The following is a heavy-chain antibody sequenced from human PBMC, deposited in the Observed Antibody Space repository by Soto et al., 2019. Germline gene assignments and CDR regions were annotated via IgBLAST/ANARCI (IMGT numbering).Heavy chain of an antibody. D-gene: IGHD2-2*01. CDR3: ARSQGSSTSLEIYYYYHYGMDV. J-gene: IGHJ6*02. CDR1: GGTFSSYD. V-gene: IGHV1-69*01. Sequence: QVQLVQSGAEVKKPGSSVKVSCKASGGTFSSYDISWVRQAPGQGLEWMGGIIPISDTTNYAQKFQGRVTITADESTSTAYMELSSLRSEDTAVYYCARSQGSSTSLEIYYYYHYGMDVWGQGTTVTVSS. CDR2: IIPISDTT.